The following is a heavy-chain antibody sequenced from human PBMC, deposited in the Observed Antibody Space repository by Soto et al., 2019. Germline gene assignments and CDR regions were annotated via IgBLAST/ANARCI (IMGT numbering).Heavy chain of an antibody. V-gene: IGHV3-74*01. Sequence: GGSLRLSCAASGFTVSNYWMNWVRQAPGKGLVWVSHIKSDGTTSYADSVEGRFTVSRDDAKNTFYLQMNSLRAEDTTVYYCAKDRGEEGLKFLEWFGGMDVWGHGTTVTVSS. CDR2: IKSDGTT. CDR3: AKDRGEEGLKFLEWFGGMDV. J-gene: IGHJ6*02. D-gene: IGHD3-3*01. CDR1: GFTVSNYW.